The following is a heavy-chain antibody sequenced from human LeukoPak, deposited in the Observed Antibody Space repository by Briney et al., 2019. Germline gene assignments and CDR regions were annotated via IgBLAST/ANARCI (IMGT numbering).Heavy chain of an antibody. D-gene: IGHD3-10*01. CDR3: ARHSDVIGAI. CDR1: GYTFTHQW. V-gene: IGHV5-51*01. J-gene: IGHJ4*02. CDR2: IYPRDSDT. Sequence: GESLQISCKASGYTFTHQWIGWGRQMSGSGREWMGIIYPRDSDTIYSPSFQGHVTISADTSINTAYLEWSSLEASDTAIYYCARHSDVIGAIWGQGTLVTVSS.